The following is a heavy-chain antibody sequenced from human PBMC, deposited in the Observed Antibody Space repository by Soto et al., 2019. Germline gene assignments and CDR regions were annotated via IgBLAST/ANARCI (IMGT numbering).Heavy chain of an antibody. CDR1: GFTFSSHA. D-gene: IGHD3-22*01. J-gene: IGHJ3*02. CDR3: VKGRIVVAVNDAFDI. CDR2: INSNGSST. V-gene: IGHV3-64D*08. Sequence: GGSLRLSCAASGFTFSSHAMHWVRQAPGKGLEYVSAINSNGSSTYHADSVKGRFTISRDNSKNTLYFQMNSLRVEDTAVYYCVKGRIVVAVNDAFDIWGQGTMVTVSS.